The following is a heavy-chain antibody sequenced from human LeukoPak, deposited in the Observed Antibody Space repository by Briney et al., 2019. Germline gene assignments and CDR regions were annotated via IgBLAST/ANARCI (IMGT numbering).Heavy chain of an antibody. J-gene: IGHJ6*02. CDR2: IIPIFGTA. Sequence: GASVKVSCKASGYTFTGYYMHWVRQAPGQGLEWMGGIIPIFGTANYAQKFQGRVTITADESTSTAYMELSSLRSEDTAVYYCARALGITIFGVVIMGQYYYYGMDVWGQGTTVTVSS. CDR3: ARALGITIFGVVIMGQYYYYGMDV. D-gene: IGHD3-3*01. CDR1: GYTFTGYY. V-gene: IGHV1-69*13.